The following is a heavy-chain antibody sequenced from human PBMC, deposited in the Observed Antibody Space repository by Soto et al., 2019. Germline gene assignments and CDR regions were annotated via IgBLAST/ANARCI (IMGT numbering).Heavy chain of an antibody. J-gene: IGHJ4*02. Sequence: EVQLLESGGGLVQPGGSLRLSCAASGFTFSSYAMRWVRQAPVKGLEWVSAISGSGGSTYYADSVKGRFTISRDNSKNTLYLQMNGLRAEDTAVYYCAGRGSGSYYDYWGQGTLVTGSS. CDR3: AGRGSGSYYDY. D-gene: IGHD1-26*01. CDR1: GFTFSSYA. CDR2: ISGSGGST. V-gene: IGHV3-23*01.